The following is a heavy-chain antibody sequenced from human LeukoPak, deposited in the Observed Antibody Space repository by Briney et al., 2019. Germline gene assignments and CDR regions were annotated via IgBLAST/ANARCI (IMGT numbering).Heavy chain of an antibody. D-gene: IGHD1-26*01. V-gene: IGHV3-7*02. J-gene: IGHJ4*02. CDR1: GFTFSSYW. CDR2: IKGNGSDN. CDR3: VKSNSGNYYGLSREFDS. Sequence: PGGSLRLSCAASGFTFSSYWMSWVRQAPGKGLEWVANIKGNGSDNHYADSVRGRFTISRDNAKNSLYLQMSSLRVEDTAVYYCVKSNSGNYYGLSREFDSWGQGTLVTVSS.